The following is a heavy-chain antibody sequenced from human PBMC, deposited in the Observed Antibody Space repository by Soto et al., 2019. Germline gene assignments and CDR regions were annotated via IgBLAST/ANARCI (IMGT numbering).Heavy chain of an antibody. D-gene: IGHD2-2*01. CDR1: GFTFSGSA. Sequence: GSLRLSCAASGFTFSGSAMHWVRQASGKGLEWVGRIRSKANSYATAYAASVKGRFTISRDDSKNTAYLQMNSLKTEDTAVYYCTSPYCSSTSCYGRDYYYYYYMDVWGKGTTVTVSS. J-gene: IGHJ6*03. V-gene: IGHV3-73*01. CDR3: TSPYCSSTSCYGRDYYYYYYMDV. CDR2: IRSKANSYAT.